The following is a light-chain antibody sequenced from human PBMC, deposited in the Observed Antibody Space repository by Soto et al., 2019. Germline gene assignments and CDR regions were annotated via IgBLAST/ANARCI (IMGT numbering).Light chain of an antibody. J-gene: IGLJ1*01. V-gene: IGLV2-14*01. CDR3: SSYTSSSTLRV. Sequence: QSALTQPASVSGSPGQSITISCTGTSSDVGGYNYVSWYQQHPGKAPKLMIYEVSNRPSGVSNRFSGSKSGNTASLTIFGLQAEDEADYYCSSYTSSSTLRVFGTGTKVTVL. CDR2: EVS. CDR1: SSDVGGYNY.